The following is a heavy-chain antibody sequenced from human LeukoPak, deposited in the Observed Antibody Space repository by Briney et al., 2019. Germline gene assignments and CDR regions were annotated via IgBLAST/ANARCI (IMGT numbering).Heavy chain of an antibody. J-gene: IGHJ3*02. CDR3: ARAISIVGAPWSYDAFDI. Sequence: GGSLRLSCAASGFSFSTYWMTWVRQAPGKGLEWVANIKPDASDKHYVDSVKGRFTISRDNAKNSLYLQMNSLRAEDTAVYYCARAISIVGAPWSYDAFDIWGQGTMVTVSS. V-gene: IGHV3-7*01. CDR1: GFSFSTYW. CDR2: IKPDASDK. D-gene: IGHD1-26*01.